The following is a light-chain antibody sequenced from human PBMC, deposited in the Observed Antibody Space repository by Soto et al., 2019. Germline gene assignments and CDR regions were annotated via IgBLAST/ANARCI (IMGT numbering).Light chain of an antibody. CDR1: SSDNGSNY. J-gene: IGLJ2*01. V-gene: IGLV1-51*01. Sequence: QSVLTQPPSVSAAPGQKVTISCSGSSSDNGSNYASWYHQLPGTAHKLLIYENNKRPSGIPDRISGSKSGTAATLAITGLLPGDEGDYYCATWDSSLSVGLFGGGTKLTVL. CDR3: ATWDSSLSVGL. CDR2: ENN.